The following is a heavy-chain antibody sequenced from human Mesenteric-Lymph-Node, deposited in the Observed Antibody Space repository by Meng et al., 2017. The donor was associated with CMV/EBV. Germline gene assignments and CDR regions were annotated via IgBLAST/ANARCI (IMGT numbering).Heavy chain of an antibody. CDR2: ISSSSSYK. V-gene: IGHV3-21*01. Sequence: GESLKISCAASGFTFDDYAMHWVRQAPGKGLEWVSLISSSSSYKYHADSVKGRFTISRDNAKNSLYLQMTSLRAEDTAVYYCARDRSAAGYFDSWGQGTLVTVSS. CDR1: GFTFDDYA. CDR3: ARDRSAAGYFDS. J-gene: IGHJ4*02. D-gene: IGHD6-25*01.